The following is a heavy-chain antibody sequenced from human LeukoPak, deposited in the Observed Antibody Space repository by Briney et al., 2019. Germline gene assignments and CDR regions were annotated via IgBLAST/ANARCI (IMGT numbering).Heavy chain of an antibody. J-gene: IGHJ4*02. V-gene: IGHV3-33*01. CDR1: GFTFSSYG. D-gene: IGHD6-13*01. CDR3: ARSIAAAGTPFDY. CDR2: IWYDGSNK. Sequence: PGGSLRLSCAASGFTFSSYGMHWVRQAPGKGLEWVAVIWYDGSNKYYADSVKGRFTISKDNSKNTLYLQMNSLRAEDTAVYYCARSIAAAGTPFDYWGQGTLVTVSS.